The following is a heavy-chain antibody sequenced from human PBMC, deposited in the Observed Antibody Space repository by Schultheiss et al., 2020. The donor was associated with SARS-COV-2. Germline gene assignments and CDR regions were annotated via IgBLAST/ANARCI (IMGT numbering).Heavy chain of an antibody. D-gene: IGHD6-13*01. CDR1: GGSINSGGYY. V-gene: IGHV4-39*01. J-gene: IGHJ5*02. CDR2: IYYSGST. CDR3: ARRVALIAAAGSYWFDP. Sequence: SETLSLTCTVSGGSINSGGYYWSWIRQPPGKGLEWIGNIYYSGSTYYNPSLKSRVTISVDTSKNQFSLKLSSVTAADTAVYYCARRVALIAAAGSYWFDPWGQGTLVTVSS.